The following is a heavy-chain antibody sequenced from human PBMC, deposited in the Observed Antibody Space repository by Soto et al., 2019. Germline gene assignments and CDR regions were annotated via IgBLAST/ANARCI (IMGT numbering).Heavy chain of an antibody. D-gene: IGHD2-21*01. V-gene: IGHV3-48*03. CDR1: GFTFSSYE. CDR3: ARAIPYYYYGMDV. CDR2: ISSSGSTI. Sequence: EVQLVESGGGLVQPGGSLRLSCAASGFTFSSYEMNWVRQAPGKGLEWVSYISSSGSTIYYADSVKGRCTISRDNAKNSLYLQMNSLRAEDTAVYYCARAIPYYYYGMDVWGQGTTVTVSS. J-gene: IGHJ6*02.